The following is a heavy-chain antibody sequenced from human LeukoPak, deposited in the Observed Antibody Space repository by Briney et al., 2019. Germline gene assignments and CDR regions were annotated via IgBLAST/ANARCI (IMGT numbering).Heavy chain of an antibody. CDR2: INHSGST. D-gene: IGHD3-22*01. V-gene: IGHV4-34*01. J-gene: IGHJ6*03. Sequence: PSETLSLTCAVYGGSFSGYYWSWIRQPPGKGLEWIGEINHSGSTNYNPSLKSRVTILVDTSKNQFSLKLSSVTAADTAVYYCARPARRRIVVVKDYYYMDVWGKGTTVTVSS. CDR1: GGSFSGYY. CDR3: ARPARRRIVVVKDYYYMDV.